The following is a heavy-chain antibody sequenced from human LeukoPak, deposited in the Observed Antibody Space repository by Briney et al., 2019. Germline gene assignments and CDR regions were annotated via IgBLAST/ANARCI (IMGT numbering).Heavy chain of an antibody. Sequence: GGSLRLSCAASGFTFSSYEMNWVRQAPGKGLEWVSYISSSGSTTYYADSVKGRLTISRDNAKNSLYLQMNSLRAEDTAVYYCARDGPRSVSSSSYFDYWGQGTLVTVSS. CDR1: GFTFSSYE. CDR2: ISSSGSTT. V-gene: IGHV3-48*03. D-gene: IGHD6-13*01. CDR3: ARDGPRSVSSSSYFDY. J-gene: IGHJ4*02.